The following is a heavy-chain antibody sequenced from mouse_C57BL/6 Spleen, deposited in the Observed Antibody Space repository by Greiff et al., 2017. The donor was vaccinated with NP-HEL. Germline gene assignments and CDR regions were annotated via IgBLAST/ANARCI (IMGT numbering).Heavy chain of an antibody. J-gene: IGHJ3*01. V-gene: IGHV6-3*01. CDR3: TANSWFAY. Sequence: EVKVEESGGGLVQPGGSMKLSCVASGFTFSNYWMNWVRQSPEKGLEWVAQIRLKSDNYATHYAESVKGRFTISRDDSKSSDYLQMNNLRAEDTGIYYCTANSWFAYWGQGTLVTVSA. CDR2: IRLKSDNYAT. CDR1: GFTFSNYW.